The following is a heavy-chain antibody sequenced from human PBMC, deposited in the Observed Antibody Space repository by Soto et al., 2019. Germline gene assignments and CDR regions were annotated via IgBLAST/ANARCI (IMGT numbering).Heavy chain of an antibody. V-gene: IGHV3-21*01. CDR3: VRAFGWYVRSGHMDV. CDR2: INEDSSYI. Sequence: EVQLVESGGGLVKPGGSLRLSCAASGFDFSSYSMNWVRQAPGKGLEWVSSINEDSSYIYYAHALRGGFTISRDNAKESLDLQTNSPRAEDTAVYYCVRAFGWYVRSGHMDVGGDGATVTVSS. CDR1: GFDFSSYS. J-gene: IGHJ6*03. D-gene: IGHD3-10*02.